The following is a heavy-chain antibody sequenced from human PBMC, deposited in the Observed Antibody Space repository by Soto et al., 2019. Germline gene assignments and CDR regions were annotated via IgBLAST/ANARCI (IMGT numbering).Heavy chain of an antibody. D-gene: IGHD3-10*01. CDR2: IWADGSNT. CDR1: GFTFSNYG. Sequence: QVQLVESGGGVVQPGMSLRLSCAASGFTFSNYGMHWVRQAPGKGLELVAVIWADGSNTYYTDSVKGRFTISRDNSKNTLYLQMNSLRAEDTAVYYCARVTGSGTAEVGFDYWGQGTLVTVSS. V-gene: IGHV3-33*01. J-gene: IGHJ4*02. CDR3: ARVTGSGTAEVGFDY.